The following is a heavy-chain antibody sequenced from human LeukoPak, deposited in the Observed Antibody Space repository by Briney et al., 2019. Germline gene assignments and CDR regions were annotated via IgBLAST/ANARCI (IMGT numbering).Heavy chain of an antibody. CDR2: ISYDGSNK. D-gene: IGHD4-17*01. CDR1: GFTFSSYA. Sequence: GGSLRLSCAASGFTFSSYAMHWVRQAPGKGLEWVAVISYDGSNKYYADSVKGRFTISRDNSKNTLYLQMNSLRAEDTAVYYCARAPYGRPPGYWGQGTLVTVSS. CDR3: ARAPYGRPPGY. V-gene: IGHV3-30*04. J-gene: IGHJ4*02.